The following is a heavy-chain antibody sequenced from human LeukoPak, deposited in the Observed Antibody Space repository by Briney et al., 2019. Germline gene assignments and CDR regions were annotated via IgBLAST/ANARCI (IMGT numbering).Heavy chain of an antibody. CDR3: AREKKTEWTTGAFDM. CDR1: GFTFSDYY. CDR2: ISGSDNTI. D-gene: IGHD3-3*01. V-gene: IGHV3-11*01. J-gene: IGHJ3*02. Sequence: GGSLRLSCAASGFTFSDYYMSWIRQAPGKGLEWVSYISGSDNTINYADSVKGRFTITRANAQNSLYLQMNSPRAEDTAVYYCAREKKTEWTTGAFDMWGQGTMVIVSS.